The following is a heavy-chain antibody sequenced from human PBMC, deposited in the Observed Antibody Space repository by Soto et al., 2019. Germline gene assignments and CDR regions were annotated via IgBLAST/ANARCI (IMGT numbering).Heavy chain of an antibody. V-gene: IGHV4-31*03. CDR2: IYYSGST. Sequence: QVQLQESGPGLVKPSQTLSLTCTVSGGSISSGGYYWSWIRQHPGKGLEWIGYIYYSGSTYYNPSLKSRVTISVDTSKNQCSLHPSSVTAADTAVYYCSREMTTATTFDYWGQGTLVTVSS. CDR3: SREMTTATTFDY. CDR1: GGSISSGGYY. D-gene: IGHD4-17*01. J-gene: IGHJ4*02.